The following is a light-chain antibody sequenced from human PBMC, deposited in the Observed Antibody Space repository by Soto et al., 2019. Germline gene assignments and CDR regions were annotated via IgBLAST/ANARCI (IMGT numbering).Light chain of an antibody. Sequence: QSVLTQPPSASGTPGQRVTISCFGSSSNIGRSNVNWFQQVPGTAPKLLIYRNNQRPSGVPDRFSGSKSGTSASLAISGLQSEDEADYYCASWDHSLNCGVFGEGTKVTVL. V-gene: IGLV1-44*01. J-gene: IGLJ3*02. CDR1: SSNIGRSN. CDR2: RNN. CDR3: ASWDHSLNCGV.